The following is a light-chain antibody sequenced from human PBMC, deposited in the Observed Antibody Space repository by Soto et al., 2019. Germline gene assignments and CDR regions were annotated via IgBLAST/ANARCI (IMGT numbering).Light chain of an antibody. CDR2: DVS. V-gene: IGLV2-11*01. Sequence: QSALTQPRSVSWSPGQSVTISCTGTSTDFGGYNYVSWYQQHPGKVPKLMIYDVSKRPSGVPDRFSGSKSGNTASLTISGLQAEDEADYYCCSYAGRDTLYVFGSGTKVTVL. J-gene: IGLJ1*01. CDR3: CSYAGRDTLYV. CDR1: STDFGGYNY.